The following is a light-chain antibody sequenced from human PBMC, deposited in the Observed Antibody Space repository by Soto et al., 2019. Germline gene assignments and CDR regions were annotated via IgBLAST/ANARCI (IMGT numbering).Light chain of an antibody. J-gene: IGLJ1*01. Sequence: QSVLTQPASVSGSPGQSITISCPGTSIDVGGYNYVSWYQQHPGKAPKLMIYDVSNRPSGVSNRFSGSKSGNTASLTISGLQAEDEADYYCSSYTSSSTLEVFGTGTKVTVL. CDR1: SIDVGGYNY. CDR3: SSYTSSSTLEV. V-gene: IGLV2-14*01. CDR2: DVS.